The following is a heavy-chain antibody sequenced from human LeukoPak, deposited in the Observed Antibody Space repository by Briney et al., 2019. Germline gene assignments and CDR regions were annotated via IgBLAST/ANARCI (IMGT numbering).Heavy chain of an antibody. D-gene: IGHD5-12*01. J-gene: IGHJ5*02. V-gene: IGHV4-4*02. CDR1: GGSISSSNW. Sequence: SGTLSLTCAVSGGSISSSNWWSWVRQPPGKGLEWIGEIYHSGSTNYNPSLKSRVTISVDKSKNQFSLKLSSVTAADTAVYYYARSGSGYSGYDRWFDPWGQGTLVTVSS. CDR2: IYHSGST. CDR3: ARSGSGYSGYDRWFDP.